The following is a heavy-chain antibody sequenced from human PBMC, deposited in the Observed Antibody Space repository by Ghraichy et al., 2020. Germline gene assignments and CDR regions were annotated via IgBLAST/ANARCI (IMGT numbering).Heavy chain of an antibody. J-gene: IGHJ4*02. CDR3: ARDPVAGTRGYYFDY. CDR2: RSYDGSNK. CDR1: GFTFSSYA. V-gene: IGHV3-30*04. D-gene: IGHD6-19*01. Sequence: GGSLRLSCAASGFTFSSYAMHWVRQAPGKGLEWVAVRSYDGSNKYYADSVKGRFTISRDNSKNTLHLQMNSLRAEDTAVYYCARDPVAGTRGYYFDYWGQGTLVTVSS.